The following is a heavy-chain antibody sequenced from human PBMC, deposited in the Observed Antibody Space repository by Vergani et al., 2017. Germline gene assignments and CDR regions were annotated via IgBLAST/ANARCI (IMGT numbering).Heavy chain of an antibody. J-gene: IGHJ6*02. CDR3: AGDYRAYYYDSSGYFAHYYYYGMDV. Sequence: EVQLVESGGGLVKPGGSLRLSCAASGFTFSSYSMNWVRQAPGKGLEWVSSISSSSSYIYYADSVKGRFTISRDNAKNSLYLQMNSLRAEETAVYYCAGDYRAYYYDSSGYFAHYYYYGMDVWGQGTTVTVSS. CDR2: ISSSSSYI. CDR1: GFTFSSYS. V-gene: IGHV3-21*01. D-gene: IGHD3-22*01.